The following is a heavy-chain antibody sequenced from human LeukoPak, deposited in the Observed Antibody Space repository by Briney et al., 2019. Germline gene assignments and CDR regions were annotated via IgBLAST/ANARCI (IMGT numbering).Heavy chain of an antibody. J-gene: IGHJ5*02. D-gene: IGHD6-13*01. CDR3: AGHTYSNSWALDP. CDR1: GFTFSTYP. CDR2: ISSNGGST. Sequence: GGSLRLSCAASGFTFSTYPMHWVRQAPGKGLEYVSAISSNGGSTFYANSVKGRFTISRDNSKNTLYLQMGSLRPEDMAVYYCAGHTYSNSWALDPWGQGTLVAVSS. V-gene: IGHV3-64*01.